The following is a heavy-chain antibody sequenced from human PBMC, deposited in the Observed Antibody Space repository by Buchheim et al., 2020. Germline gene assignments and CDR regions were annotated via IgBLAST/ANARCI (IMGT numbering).Heavy chain of an antibody. CDR1: GFTFKNHW. J-gene: IGHJ6*03. CDR3: ARSTGFRMDV. CDR2: IKQDGSEK. Sequence: EVQLVESGGGLVQPGGSLRLSCAASGFTFKNHWINWVRQAPGKGLEWVANIKQDGSEKYYVDSVKGRLTTSRDNAKNSLYLQMNSMRAEDTAVYYCARSTGFRMDVWGKGTT. V-gene: IGHV3-7*01. D-gene: IGHD1-14*01.